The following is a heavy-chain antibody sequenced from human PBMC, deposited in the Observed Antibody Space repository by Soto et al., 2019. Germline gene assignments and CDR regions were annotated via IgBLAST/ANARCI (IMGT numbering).Heavy chain of an antibody. V-gene: IGHV3-48*01. J-gene: IGHJ3*02. CDR1: GFPFSSYS. Sequence: PGGSLRLSCAASGFPFSSYSMNWVRQAPGKGLEWVSYISSSSSTIYYADSVKGRFTISRDNAKNSLYLQMNSLRAEDTAVYYCARDSGIRFLEWQPAFDIWGQGTMVTV. D-gene: IGHD3-3*01. CDR2: ISSSSSTI. CDR3: ARDSGIRFLEWQPAFDI.